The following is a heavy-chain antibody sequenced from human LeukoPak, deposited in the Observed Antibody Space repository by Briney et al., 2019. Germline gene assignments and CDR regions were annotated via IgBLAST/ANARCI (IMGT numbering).Heavy chain of an antibody. CDR3: ARDRSGWTNDYGDYLGAFYFDY. CDR2: ISSSSSYI. Sequence: PGGSLRLSCAASGFTFSSYSMNWVRQAPGKGLEWVSSISSSSSYIYYADSVKGRFTISRDNAKNSLYLQMNSLRAEDTAVYYCARDRSGWTNDYGDYLGAFYFDYWGQGTLVTVSS. J-gene: IGHJ4*02. CDR1: GFTFSSYS. V-gene: IGHV3-21*01. D-gene: IGHD4-17*01.